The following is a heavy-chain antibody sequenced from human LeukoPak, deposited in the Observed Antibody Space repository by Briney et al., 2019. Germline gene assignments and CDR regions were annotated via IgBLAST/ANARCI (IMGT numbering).Heavy chain of an antibody. CDR2: IYYSGST. D-gene: IGHD3-9*01. CDR1: GGSISSSSYY. Sequence: PSETLSLTCTVSGGSISSSSYYWGWIRQPPGKGLEWIGSIYYSGSTYYNPSLKSRVTISVDTSKNQFSLKLNSVTAADTAVYYCARGVYDILTGYSNRYFDYWGQGTLVTVSS. V-gene: IGHV4-39*07. CDR3: ARGVYDILTGYSNRYFDY. J-gene: IGHJ4*02.